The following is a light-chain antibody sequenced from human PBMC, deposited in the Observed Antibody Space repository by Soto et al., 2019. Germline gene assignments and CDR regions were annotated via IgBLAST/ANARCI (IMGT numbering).Light chain of an antibody. V-gene: IGKV1-33*01. J-gene: IGKJ4*01. Sequence: DIPMTQSPSSLSASVGDRVTITCQASQDISNYLNWYQQKPGKAPKLLIYDASNLDKGVPSRFSGSGSGTDFTFTISSLQPEDIATYYCQQYDNLPLTFGGGTKVEIK. CDR1: QDISNY. CDR2: DAS. CDR3: QQYDNLPLT.